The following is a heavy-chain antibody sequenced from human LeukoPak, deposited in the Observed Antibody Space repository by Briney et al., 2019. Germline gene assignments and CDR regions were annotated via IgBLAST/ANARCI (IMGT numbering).Heavy chain of an antibody. Sequence: SQTLSLTCAISGDSLSSNSATWNWSRQSPSRGLEWLVSTYYRSNRDNNYAVSVRSRMTIKPDTSKNQFSLQLNSVTPDDTGVYYCVRECEGCRWPYDYWGQGTLVTVSS. CDR1: GDSLSSNSAT. J-gene: IGHJ4*02. CDR3: VRECEGCRWPYDY. CDR2: TYYRSNRDN. D-gene: IGHD6-13*01. V-gene: IGHV6-1*01.